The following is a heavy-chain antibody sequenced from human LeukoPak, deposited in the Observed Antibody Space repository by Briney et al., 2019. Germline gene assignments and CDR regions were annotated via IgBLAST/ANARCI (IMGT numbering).Heavy chain of an antibody. Sequence: GGSLRLSCAASGFTFSSYWMHWVRQVPGKGLVWVSRINEDGGTTTYADSVKGRFTISRDNAKNTLYLQMNSLRAEDTAVYYCARDAHYDFWSGYYSTWPLGYWGQGTLVTVSP. CDR1: GFTFSSYW. CDR3: ARDAHYDFWSGYYSTWPLGY. J-gene: IGHJ4*02. D-gene: IGHD3-3*01. V-gene: IGHV3-74*01. CDR2: INEDGGTT.